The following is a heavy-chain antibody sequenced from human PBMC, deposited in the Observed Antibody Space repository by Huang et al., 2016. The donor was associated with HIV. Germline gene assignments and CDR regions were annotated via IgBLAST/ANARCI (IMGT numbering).Heavy chain of an antibody. J-gene: IGHJ5*02. D-gene: IGHD2-2*01. CDR2: ITQSGRT. CDR3: ARGRGTSWSFFDT. CDR1: GDSLSGFF. Sequence: QVRLDQWGAGLLKPSETLTLTCAVYGDSLSGFFWSWIRKSPGRGMEWIGEITQSGRTNYNPDLKSRVTIAIDTSKKQFSLKLKSVTADDTSTYYCARGRGTSWSFFDTWGQGSFVTVSS. V-gene: IGHV4-34*01.